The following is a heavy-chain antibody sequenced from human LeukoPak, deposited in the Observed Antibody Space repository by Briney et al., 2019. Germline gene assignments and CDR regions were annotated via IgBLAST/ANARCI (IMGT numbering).Heavy chain of an antibody. D-gene: IGHD7-27*01. CDR2: ISSSSSYI. J-gene: IGHJ3*02. CDR1: GFTFSSYT. Sequence: GGSLRLSCAASGFTFSSYTMNWVRQAPGKGLEWVSSISSSSSYIYYADSLKGRFTISRDNAKNSLYLQMNSLRAEDTAVYYCAKELGAFDIWGQGTMVTVSS. CDR3: AKELGAFDI. V-gene: IGHV3-21*01.